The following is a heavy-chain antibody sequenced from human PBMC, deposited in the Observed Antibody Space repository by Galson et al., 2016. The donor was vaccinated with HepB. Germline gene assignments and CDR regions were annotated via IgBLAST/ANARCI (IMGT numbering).Heavy chain of an antibody. CDR1: GYTLTSYG. D-gene: IGHD2-21*02. V-gene: IGHV1-18*04. CDR2: FSADNGNT. J-gene: IGHJ6*03. Sequence: SVKVSCKASGYTLTSYGISWVRQAPGQGLEWMGWFSADNGNTIYAQKFQDRFTMTTDIFTSTVYMELRSLRSDDTAVYFCARDQRGGQIVVLAAGYMDVWGKGTTVTVSS. CDR3: ARDQRGGQIVVLAAGYMDV.